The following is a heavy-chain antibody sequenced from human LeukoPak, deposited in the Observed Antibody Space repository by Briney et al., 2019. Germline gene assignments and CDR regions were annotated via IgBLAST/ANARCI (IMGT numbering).Heavy chain of an antibody. CDR3: VRGGTRGDWSNYGGRAFDI. J-gene: IGHJ3*02. CDR2: IYTSGST. V-gene: IGHV4-59*10. D-gene: IGHD1-26*01. Sequence: SETLSLTCAVSGGSIRSYYWSCVRRHAGKGREWSGGIYTSGSTNYNTPPKSRVTMSLDTSTNQFSPTLSSVAAAATAVYYCVRGGTRGDWSNYGGRAFDIWGQGTMTTVSS. CDR1: GGSIRSYY.